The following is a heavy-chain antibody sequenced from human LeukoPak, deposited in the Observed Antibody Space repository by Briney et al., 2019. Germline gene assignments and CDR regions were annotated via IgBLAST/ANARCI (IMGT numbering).Heavy chain of an antibody. Sequence: PGGSLRLSCAASGFTFSSYSMNWVRQAPGKGLEWVSSISSSSSYIYYADSVKGRFTISRDNAKNSLYLQMNSLRAEDTAVYYCARERDDYGGVFDYWGQGTLVTVSS. CDR2: ISSSSSYI. J-gene: IGHJ4*02. CDR3: ARERDDYGGVFDY. CDR1: GFTFSSYS. D-gene: IGHD4-17*01. V-gene: IGHV3-21*01.